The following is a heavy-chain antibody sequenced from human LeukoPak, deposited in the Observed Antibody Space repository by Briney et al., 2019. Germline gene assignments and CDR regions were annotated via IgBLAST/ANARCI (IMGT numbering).Heavy chain of an antibody. V-gene: IGHV4-61*02. J-gene: IGHJ5*02. CDR2: IYTSGST. Sequence: SETLSPTCTVSGGSISSGSYYWSWIRQPAGKGLEWIGRIYTSGSTNYNPSLKSRVTISVDTSKNQFSLKLSSVTATDTAVYYCAGLLEMATPWFDPWGQGTLVTVSS. D-gene: IGHD5-24*01. CDR1: GGSISSGSYY. CDR3: AGLLEMATPWFDP.